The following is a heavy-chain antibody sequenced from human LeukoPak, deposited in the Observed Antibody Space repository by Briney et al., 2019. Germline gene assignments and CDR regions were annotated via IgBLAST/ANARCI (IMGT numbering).Heavy chain of an antibody. Sequence: PGGSLRLSCAASGFTFSDYYMSWIRQAPGKGLEWVSYISSSGSTIYYADSVTGRFTISRDNAKNSLYLQMNSLRAEDTAVYYCARNPAKLYDSSGYYYYYYYMDVWGKGTTVTVSS. CDR2: ISSSGSTI. D-gene: IGHD3-22*01. J-gene: IGHJ6*03. V-gene: IGHV3-11*04. CDR1: GFTFSDYY. CDR3: ARNPAKLYDSSGYYYYYYYMDV.